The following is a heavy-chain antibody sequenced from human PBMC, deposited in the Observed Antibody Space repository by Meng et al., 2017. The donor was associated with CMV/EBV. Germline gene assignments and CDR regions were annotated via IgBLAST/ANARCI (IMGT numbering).Heavy chain of an antibody. J-gene: IGHJ4*02. D-gene: IGHD1-7*01. Sequence: QVQVVAAGAEVKKPGSSVKVSCKASGGTFSSYAISWGRQAPGQGLEWMGGIIPIFGTANYAQKFQGRVTITADESTSTAYMELSSLRSEDTAVYYCARGSGAGTTWSYFDYWGQGTLVTVSS. CDR1: GGTFSSYA. CDR2: IIPIFGTA. V-gene: IGHV1-69*12. CDR3: ARGSGAGTTWSYFDY.